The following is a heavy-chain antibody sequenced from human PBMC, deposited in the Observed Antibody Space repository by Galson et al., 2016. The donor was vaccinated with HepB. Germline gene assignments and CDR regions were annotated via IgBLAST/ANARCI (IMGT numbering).Heavy chain of an antibody. D-gene: IGHD2-8*01. Sequence: SLRLSCAASGFTFRNYGMSWVRQAPGKGLEWVLYISSGSSYIYYAGSVKGRFTISRDNAKNSLYLQMNSLRAEDTAVYYCARDPGYCTNGVCRYFDYWGQGTLVTVSS. CDR3: ARDPGYCTNGVCRYFDY. J-gene: IGHJ4*02. CDR2: ISSGSSYI. CDR1: GFTFRNYG. V-gene: IGHV3-21*01.